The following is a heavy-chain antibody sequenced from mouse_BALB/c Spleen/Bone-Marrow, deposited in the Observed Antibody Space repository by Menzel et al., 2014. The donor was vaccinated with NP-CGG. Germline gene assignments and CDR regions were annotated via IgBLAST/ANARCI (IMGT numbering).Heavy chain of an antibody. V-gene: IGHV1S130*01. CDR2: IHPNSGNT. D-gene: IGHD1-2*01. CDR1: GYTFTSSW. CDR3: ARGATALDY. Sequence: QVQLQQSGSVLVRPGASVKLSCKASGYTFTSSWMHWAKQRLGQGLEWIGEIHPNSGNTNYNEKFKGKATLTVDTSSSTAYVDLSSLTSEDSAVYYCARGATALDYWGQGTTLTVSS. J-gene: IGHJ2*01.